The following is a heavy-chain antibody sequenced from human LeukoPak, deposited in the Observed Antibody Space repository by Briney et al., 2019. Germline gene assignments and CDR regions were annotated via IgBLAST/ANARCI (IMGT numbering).Heavy chain of an antibody. D-gene: IGHD6-19*01. V-gene: IGHV3-23*01. CDR1: AFTFISYA. J-gene: IGHJ4*02. Sequence: GGCLRLSCSPSAFTFISYAIRSGRQTPGKGLGWVSAVSGSAGSTSYGDSVKGRFTISRDNSKNTMYLQMNSLRAEDTAVYYCANSPREQWLGNGEFGYWGQGTLVTVAS. CDR3: ANSPREQWLGNGEFGY. CDR2: VSGSAGST.